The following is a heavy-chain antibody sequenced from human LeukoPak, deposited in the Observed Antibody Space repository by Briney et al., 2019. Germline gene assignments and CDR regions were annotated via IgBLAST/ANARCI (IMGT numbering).Heavy chain of an antibody. CDR1: GGSFSGYY. D-gene: IGHD2-2*01. Sequence: SETLSLTCAVYGGSFSGYYWSWIRQPPGKGLEWIGEINHSGSTNYNPSLESRVTISVDTSKNQFSLKLSSVTAADTAVYYCARGMRYCSSTSCYLRRDDAFDIWGQGTMVTVSS. CDR2: INHSGST. CDR3: ARGMRYCSSTSCYLRRDDAFDI. J-gene: IGHJ3*02. V-gene: IGHV4-34*01.